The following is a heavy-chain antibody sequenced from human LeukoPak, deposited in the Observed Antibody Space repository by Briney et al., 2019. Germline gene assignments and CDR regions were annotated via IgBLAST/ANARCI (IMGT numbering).Heavy chain of an antibody. V-gene: IGHV4-59*12. CDR3: ARDTRTDSMHAFDI. D-gene: IGHD2-8*01. CDR2: IYYSGST. J-gene: IGHJ3*02. CDR1: GGSISSYY. Sequence: SETLSLTCTVPGGSISSYYWSWIRQPPGKGLEWIGYIYYSGSTNYNPSLKSRVTISVDTSKNQFSLKLSSVTAADTAVYYCARDTRTDSMHAFDIWGQGTMVTVSS.